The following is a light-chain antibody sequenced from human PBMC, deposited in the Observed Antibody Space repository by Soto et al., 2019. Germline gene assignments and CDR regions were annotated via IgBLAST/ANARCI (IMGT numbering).Light chain of an antibody. V-gene: IGLV1-47*01. CDR2: RND. CDR1: ISNIGNNY. Sequence: QSVLTQPSSVSGTPGQGVTISCSGSISNIGNNYVYWFQQLPGTAPKVLTNRNDQRPSGVPDRFSGSKSATSASLPISGLRSEDEADYYCAAWDDTVRSYVFGTGTKLTVL. J-gene: IGLJ1*01. CDR3: AAWDDTVRSYV.